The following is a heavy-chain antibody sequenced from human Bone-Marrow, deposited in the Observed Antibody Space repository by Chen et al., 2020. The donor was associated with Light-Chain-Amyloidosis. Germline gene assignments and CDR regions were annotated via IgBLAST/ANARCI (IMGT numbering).Heavy chain of an antibody. D-gene: IGHD2-2*01. Sequence: QVQLVQSGADVKKPGASVKVSCEASGYTFTGYHMHWVRQAPGQGLEWMGWINPNSDSTIYAQKFQGRVTMTRDTSISTVYMELSRLRSDDTAVYYCARGLHCSNTNCYLEFYYNAMDVWGQWTTVTVSS. J-gene: IGHJ6*02. CDR1: GYTFTGYH. V-gene: IGHV1-2*02. CDR2: INPNSDST. CDR3: ARGLHCSNTNCYLEFYYNAMDV.